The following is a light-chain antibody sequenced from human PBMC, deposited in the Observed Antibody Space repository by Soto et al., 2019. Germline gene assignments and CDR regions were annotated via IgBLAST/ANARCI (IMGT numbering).Light chain of an antibody. J-gene: IGKJ1*01. CDR2: DAS. Sequence: DIQMTQSPATLSASVGDRVTITCRASQSISSWLACYQQKPGKVPKLLIDDASSVESGVPSKFSGSGSGTECTLTISSLQPDDCANYYCQQYNKYPWTFGQATKVEIK. CDR3: QQYNKYPWT. CDR1: QSISSW. V-gene: IGKV1-5*01.